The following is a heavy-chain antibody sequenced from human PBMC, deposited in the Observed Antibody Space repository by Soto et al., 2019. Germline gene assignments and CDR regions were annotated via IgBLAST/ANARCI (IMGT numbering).Heavy chain of an antibody. V-gene: IGHV1-69*13. D-gene: IGHD6-13*01. CDR2: IXXXXGTA. CDR3: ARTTPGSSWRGTFDY. Sequence: GASVKVSCKASGGTFSSYAISLVRQAPGQGLEWMXGIXXXXGTAXYXXXXXXRVTITADESTSTAYMELSSLRSEDTAVYYCARTTPGSSWRGTFDYWGQGTLVTSPQ. J-gene: IGHJ4*02. CDR1: GGTFSSYA.